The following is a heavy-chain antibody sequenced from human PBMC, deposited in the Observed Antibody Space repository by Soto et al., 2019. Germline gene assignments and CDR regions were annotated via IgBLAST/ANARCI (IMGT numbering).Heavy chain of an antibody. D-gene: IGHD3-9*01. Sequence: QITLKESGPTLVKPTQTLTLTCTFSGFSLNTRGVGVGWIRQPPGKALEWLALISWDGKKRYRPSLKSRLTINKETSENQVGPKITNMDPLDTATYYWANRRGDLLNGHYFFDYWGQGTLVTVSS. CDR2: ISWDGKK. V-gene: IGHV2-5*02. CDR1: GFSLNTRGVG. CDR3: ANRRGDLLNGHYFFDY. J-gene: IGHJ4*02.